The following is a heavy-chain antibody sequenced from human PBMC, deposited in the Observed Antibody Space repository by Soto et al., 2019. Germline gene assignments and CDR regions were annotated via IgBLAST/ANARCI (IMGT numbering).Heavy chain of an antibody. Sequence: GGSLRLSCAASGCTFSDYGMSWVRQAPGKGLEWVSVIGGDGGATYYADSVKGRLTVSRDNSKNTLYLQMDSLRAEDTAVYYCAKDSVSYNRIYDPFDIWGQGTMVTVSS. CDR2: IGGDGGAT. J-gene: IGHJ3*02. CDR1: GCTFSDYG. CDR3: AKDSVSYNRIYDPFDI. V-gene: IGHV3-23*01. D-gene: IGHD1-1*01.